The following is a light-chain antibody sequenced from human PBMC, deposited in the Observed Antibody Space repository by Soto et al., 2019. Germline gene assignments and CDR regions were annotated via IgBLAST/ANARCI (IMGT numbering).Light chain of an antibody. CDR2: EAD. V-gene: IGLV2-23*01. Sequence: QSVLTQPASVSGSPVQSITISCTGSRSDVGRYNFVSWYQLLPGKAPRLIIFEADKRPSGVSSRFSGSKSGYTASLTISGLQAEDEADYLCCSYAGDSALIFGGGTKLTVL. CDR1: RSDVGRYNF. CDR3: CSYAGDSALI. J-gene: IGLJ2*01.